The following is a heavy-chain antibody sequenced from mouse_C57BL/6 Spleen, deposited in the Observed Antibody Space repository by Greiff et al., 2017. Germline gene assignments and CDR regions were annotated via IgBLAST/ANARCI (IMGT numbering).Heavy chain of an antibody. CDR1: GYTFTSYW. CDR2: SYPGSGST. J-gene: IGHJ2*01. Sequence: QVQLQQPGAELVKPGASVKMSCKASGYTFTSYWINWVKPRPGQGLEWIGDSYPGSGSTNYNEKFKSKATLTVDTSSSTAYMQLSSLTSEDSAVYYCAREKGYYSFDDWGQGTTLTVSS. CDR3: AREKGYYSFDD. D-gene: IGHD2-3*01. V-gene: IGHV1-55*01.